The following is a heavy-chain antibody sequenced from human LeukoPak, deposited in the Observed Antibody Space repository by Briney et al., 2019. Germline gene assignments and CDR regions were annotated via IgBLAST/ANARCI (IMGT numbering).Heavy chain of an antibody. CDR3: ARSRYYDSTGYNPTYYFDS. Sequence: SETLSLTCTVSSGSIIGSYWTWIRQSPGKSLEYIGYIYNTVDVNYSPSLKSRATISIDMSGNQFSLRLNSVTAADTALYYCARSRYYDSTGYNPTYYFDSWGQGALVTVSS. CDR2: IYNTVDV. J-gene: IGHJ4*02. D-gene: IGHD3-22*01. CDR1: SGSIIGSY. V-gene: IGHV4-59*01.